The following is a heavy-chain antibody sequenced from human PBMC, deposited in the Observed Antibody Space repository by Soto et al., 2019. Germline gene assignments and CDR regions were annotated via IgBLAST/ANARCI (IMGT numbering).Heavy chain of an antibody. J-gene: IGHJ4*02. V-gene: IGHV3-48*03. CDR3: ARDVFDN. CDR2: ITSSGDRA. Sequence: EVQLVESGGRLAQPGGSLRLSCVASGFTFSYYEMNWVRQAPGKGLEWISYITSSGDRAHYADSVKGRFTISRDNTKNLRYLQMTSLSAEDTGLYYCARDVFDNWGQGTLVTVSS. CDR1: GFTFSYYE.